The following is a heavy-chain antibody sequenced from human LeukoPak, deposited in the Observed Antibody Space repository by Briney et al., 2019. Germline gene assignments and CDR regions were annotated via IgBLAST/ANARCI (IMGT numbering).Heavy chain of an antibody. CDR2: ISSSSSTI. V-gene: IGHV3-48*01. Sequence: GGSLRLSCAASGFTFSSYSMNWVRLAPGKGLEWVSYISSSSSTIYYADSVKGRFTISRGNAKNSLYLQMNSLRAEDTAVYYCARDSRGEYYDFWSDFDYWGQGTLVTVSS. J-gene: IGHJ4*02. D-gene: IGHD3-3*01. CDR1: GFTFSSYS. CDR3: ARDSRGEYYDFWSDFDY.